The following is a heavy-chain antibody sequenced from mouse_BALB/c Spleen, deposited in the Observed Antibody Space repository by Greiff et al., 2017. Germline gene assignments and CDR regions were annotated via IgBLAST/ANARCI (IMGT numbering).Heavy chain of an antibody. V-gene: IGHV1-7*01. J-gene: IGHJ3*01. CDR1: GYTFTSYW. Sequence: QVQLQQSGAELAKPGASAKKSCKASGYTFTSYWMHWVKQRPGQGLEWIGYINPSTGYTEYNQKFKDKDTLTADKSSSTAYMQLSRLTSEDSAVYYCARGDGYESYWGQGTLVTVSA. D-gene: IGHD2-2*01. CDR3: ARGDGYESY. CDR2: INPSTGYT.